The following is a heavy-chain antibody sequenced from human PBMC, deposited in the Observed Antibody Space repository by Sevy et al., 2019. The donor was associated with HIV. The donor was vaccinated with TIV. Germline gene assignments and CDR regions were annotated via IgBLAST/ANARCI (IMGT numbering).Heavy chain of an antibody. D-gene: IGHD6-13*01. Sequence: ASVKVSCKASGYTFTNYGISWVRQAPGQGLEWMGWINVYNGDTVYAQKVQGRVTVTTDTSTGTAYMELRSLRSDDTAVDYGAGGLYSSSWEAWFDPWGQGTLVTVSS. CDR3: AGGLYSSSWEAWFDP. J-gene: IGHJ5*02. CDR2: INVYNGDT. CDR1: GYTFTNYG. V-gene: IGHV1-18*04.